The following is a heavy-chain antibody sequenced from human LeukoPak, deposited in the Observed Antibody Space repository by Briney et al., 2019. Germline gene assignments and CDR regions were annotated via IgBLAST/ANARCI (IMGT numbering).Heavy chain of an antibody. CDR1: GESLNYYY. J-gene: IGHJ4*02. CDR2: IFDGKTI. Sequence: SETLALTCAVYGESLNYYYWSWIRQSPGKGLEWIGDIFDGKTINYNPSLKSRVTISAATSSQQFSLNLKSVTAADTAVYFCASGAWAARLNSWAQGALVIVSS. CDR3: ASGAWAARLNS. D-gene: IGHD4-23*01. V-gene: IGHV4-34*12.